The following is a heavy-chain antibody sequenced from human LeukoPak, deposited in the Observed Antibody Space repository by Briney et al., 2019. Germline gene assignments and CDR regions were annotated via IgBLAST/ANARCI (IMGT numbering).Heavy chain of an antibody. Sequence: GGSLRLSCAASGFTVSSNYMSWVRQAPGKGLEWVSVIYSGGSTYYADSVKGRSTISRDNSKNTLYLQMNSLRAEDTAVYYCARVWRFGVLHYYYYMDVWGKGTTVTISS. D-gene: IGHD3-10*01. CDR3: ARVWRFGVLHYYYYMDV. J-gene: IGHJ6*03. V-gene: IGHV3-53*01. CDR1: GFTVSSNY. CDR2: IYSGGST.